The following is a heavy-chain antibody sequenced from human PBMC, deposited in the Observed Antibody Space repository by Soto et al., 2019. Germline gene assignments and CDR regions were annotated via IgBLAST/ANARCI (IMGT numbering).Heavy chain of an antibody. CDR2: ISDTGDTT. V-gene: IGHV3-23*01. J-gene: IGHJ4*02. Sequence: PGGSLRLSCAASEFTFDGYAMSWVRQAPGKGLEWVSSISDTGDTTYYADSVKGRFTISRDNSKNTLFLQMNTLRAEDTAVYYCAFFYSSSSKTLDYWGQGTLVTVSS. CDR3: AFFYSSSSKTLDY. CDR1: EFTFDGYA. D-gene: IGHD6-6*01.